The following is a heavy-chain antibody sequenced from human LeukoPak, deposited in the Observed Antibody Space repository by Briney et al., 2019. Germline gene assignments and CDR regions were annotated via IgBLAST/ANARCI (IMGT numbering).Heavy chain of an antibody. D-gene: IGHD5-18*01. CDR3: ARDRGGYGPTTTDY. Sequence: GGSLRLSCAASGFTFSDYYMSWIRQAPGKGLEWVSYISSSSYTNYADSVMGRFTISRDNAKNTLYLQMNSLRAEDTAVYYCARDRGGYGPTTTDYWGQGTLVTVSS. CDR2: ISSSSYT. J-gene: IGHJ4*02. V-gene: IGHV3-11*06. CDR1: GFTFSDYY.